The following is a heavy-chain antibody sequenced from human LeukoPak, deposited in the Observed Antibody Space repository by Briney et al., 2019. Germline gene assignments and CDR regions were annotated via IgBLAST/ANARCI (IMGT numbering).Heavy chain of an antibody. Sequence: GGSLRLSCAASGFTFSSYSMNWVRQAPGKGLEWVSYISSSSSTIYYADSVKGRFTISRDNAKNSLYLQMNSLRAEDTAVYYCARDPTTVSDYYYYYYMDVWGKGTTVTVSS. CDR1: GFTFSSYS. CDR2: ISSSSSTI. CDR3: ARDPTTVSDYYYYYYMDV. V-gene: IGHV3-48*01. J-gene: IGHJ6*03. D-gene: IGHD4-11*01.